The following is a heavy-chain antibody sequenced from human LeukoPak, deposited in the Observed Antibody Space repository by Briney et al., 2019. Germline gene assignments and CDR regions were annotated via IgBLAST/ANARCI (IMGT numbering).Heavy chain of an antibody. D-gene: IGHD2-21*02. CDR1: GGSIGSGGYS. J-gene: IGHJ5*02. CDR2: IYHSGST. CDR3: ATGNCGGDCYSGWFDP. Sequence: TSETLSLTCAVSGGSIGSGGYSWSWIRQPPGKGLEWIGYIYHSGSTYYNPSLKSRVTISVDRSKNQFSLKLSSVTAADTAVYYCATGNCGGDCYSGWFDPWGQGTLVTVSS. V-gene: IGHV4-30-2*01.